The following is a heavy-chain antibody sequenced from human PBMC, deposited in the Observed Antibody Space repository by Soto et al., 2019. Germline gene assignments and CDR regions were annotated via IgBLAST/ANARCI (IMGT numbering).Heavy chain of an antibody. D-gene: IGHD3-3*01. Sequence: QVQLQVSGPGLVKPSQTLSLTCTVSGGSISSGGYYWSWIRQHPGKGLEWIGYIYYSGSTYYNPSLKSRVTISVDTSKNQFSLKLSSVTAADTAVYYCARGPTIFRARYYYYMDVWGKGTTVTVSS. CDR3: ARGPTIFRARYYYYMDV. CDR1: GGSISSGGYY. V-gene: IGHV4-31*03. J-gene: IGHJ6*03. CDR2: IYYSGST.